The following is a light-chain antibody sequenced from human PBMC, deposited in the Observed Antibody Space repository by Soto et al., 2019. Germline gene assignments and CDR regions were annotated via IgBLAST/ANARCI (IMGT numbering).Light chain of an antibody. CDR1: QSVSTY. CDR3: QQYVCSPPT. CDR2: GAS. V-gene: IGKV3-20*01. J-gene: IGKJ1*01. Sequence: VLTQSPATLSLSPGARATLSCRASQSVSTYLAWYQQRPGQAPRLLIYGASSRATGIPDRFSGSGSGTDGTLTISRLQPEDVAVYYGQQYVCSPPTFAQGTKVDIK.